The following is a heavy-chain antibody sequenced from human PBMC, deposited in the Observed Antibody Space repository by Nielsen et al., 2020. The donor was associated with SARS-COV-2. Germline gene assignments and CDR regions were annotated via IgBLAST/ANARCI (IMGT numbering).Heavy chain of an antibody. CDR2: ISWDGGST. CDR1: GFTFDDYT. V-gene: IGHV3-43*01. Sequence: GGSLRLSCAASGFTFDDYTMHWVRQAPGKGLEWVSLISWDGGSTYYADSVKGRFTISRDNSKNSLYLQMNSLRAEDTAVYYCTISGRGRRYFDYWGQGTLVTVSS. J-gene: IGHJ4*02. D-gene: IGHD3-10*01. CDR3: TISGRGRRYFDY.